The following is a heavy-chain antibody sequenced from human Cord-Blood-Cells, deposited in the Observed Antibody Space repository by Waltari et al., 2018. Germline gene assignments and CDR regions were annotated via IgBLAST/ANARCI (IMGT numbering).Heavy chain of an antibody. Sequence: QVQLQQWGAGLLKPSETLSLTCAVYGGSFSGYYWSWIRQPPGKGLEWIGEIKHSGSTNYNPSLKSRVTISVDTSKNQFSLKLSSVTAADTAVYYCARGLAIAAAGNRGLGYWGQEPWSPSPQ. CDR1: GGSFSGYY. V-gene: IGHV4-34*01. D-gene: IGHD6-13*01. J-gene: IGHJ4*01. CDR3: ARGLAIAAAGNRGLGY. CDR2: IKHSGST.